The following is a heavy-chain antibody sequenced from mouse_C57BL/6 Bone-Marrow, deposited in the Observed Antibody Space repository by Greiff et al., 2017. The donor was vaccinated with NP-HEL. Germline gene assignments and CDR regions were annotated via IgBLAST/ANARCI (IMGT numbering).Heavy chain of an antibody. Sequence: VQGVESGPGLVAPSQSLSITCTVSGFSLTSYGVDWVRQSPGKGLEWLGVIWGVGSTNYNSALKSRLSISKDNSKSQVFLKMNSLQTDDTAMYYCASGGFMVTRFAYWGQGTLVTVSA. CDR1: GFSLTSYG. CDR2: IWGVGST. D-gene: IGHD2-2*01. CDR3: ASGGFMVTRFAY. J-gene: IGHJ3*01. V-gene: IGHV2-6*01.